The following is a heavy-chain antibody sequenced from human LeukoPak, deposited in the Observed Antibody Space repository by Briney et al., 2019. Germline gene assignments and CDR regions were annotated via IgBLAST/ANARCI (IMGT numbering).Heavy chain of an antibody. J-gene: IGHJ4*02. CDR1: GFIFNDYY. V-gene: IGHV3-23*01. Sequence: PGGSLRLSCTASGFIFNDYYMSWVRQAPGKGLEWISGISGSGASTYYADSVTGRFTISRDNSRNTLYLQMNSLRGDDTAVYYCAKDVGKWESLHFFDYWGQGTLVTVSS. CDR2: ISGSGAST. CDR3: AKDVGKWESLHFFDY. D-gene: IGHD1-26*01.